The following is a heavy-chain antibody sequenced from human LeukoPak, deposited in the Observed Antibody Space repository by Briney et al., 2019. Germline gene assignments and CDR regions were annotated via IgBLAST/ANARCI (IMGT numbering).Heavy chain of an antibody. D-gene: IGHD5-18*01. Sequence: SETLSLTCTVSGGSISSYYWSWIRQPPGKGLEWIGYIYYSGSTNYKPSLKSRVTISVDTSKNQFSLKLSSVTAADTAVYYCARGRGYSYGSLPFDYWGQGTLVTVSS. CDR3: ARGRGYSYGSLPFDY. CDR1: GGSISSYY. V-gene: IGHV4-59*01. J-gene: IGHJ4*02. CDR2: IYYSGST.